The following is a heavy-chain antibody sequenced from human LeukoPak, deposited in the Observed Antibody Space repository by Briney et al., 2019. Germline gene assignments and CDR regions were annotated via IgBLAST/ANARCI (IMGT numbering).Heavy chain of an antibody. J-gene: IGHJ6*02. CDR1: GYTFTSYY. V-gene: IGHV1-46*01. CDR3: ARVSIAVADTWGTRDYYYGMDV. Sequence: ASVKVSCKASGYTFTSYYMHWVRQAPGQGLEWMGIINPSGGSTSYAQKFQGRVTMTRDTSTSTVYMELSSLRSGDTAVYYCARVSIAVADTWGTRDYYYGMDVWGQGTTVTVSS. CDR2: INPSGGST. D-gene: IGHD6-19*01.